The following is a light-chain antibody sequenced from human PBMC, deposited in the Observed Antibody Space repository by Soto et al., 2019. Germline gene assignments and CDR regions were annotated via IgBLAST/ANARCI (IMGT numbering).Light chain of an antibody. CDR1: QSVSSSY. CDR2: EAS. Sequence: EIVLTQSPGTLSLSPGERATLSCRASQSVSSSYLAWYQQKPGQAPRLLIYEASSRATGIPDRFSGSGSGTDFTLTISRLEPEDFAVYYCQQYGSSPYTFGQGTKLQIK. J-gene: IGKJ2*01. CDR3: QQYGSSPYT. V-gene: IGKV3-20*01.